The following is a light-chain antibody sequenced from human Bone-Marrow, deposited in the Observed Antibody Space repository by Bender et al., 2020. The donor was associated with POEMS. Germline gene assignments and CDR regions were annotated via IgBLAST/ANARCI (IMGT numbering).Light chain of an antibody. Sequence: SALTQPASVSGSPGQSIFISCTGTNSDVGGFDLVSWYRQFPGKVPELMIYEDNKRPSGVSNRFSGSKSGNTASLTISGLHPEDEADYYCSSYASNDARVFGGGTKLTVL. V-gene: IGLV2-14*02. CDR1: NSDVGGFDL. CDR2: EDN. CDR3: SSYASNDARV. J-gene: IGLJ2*01.